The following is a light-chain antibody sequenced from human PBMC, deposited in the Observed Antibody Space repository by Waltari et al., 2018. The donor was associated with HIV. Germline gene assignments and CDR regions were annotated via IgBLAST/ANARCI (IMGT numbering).Light chain of an antibody. V-gene: IGLV1-47*01. CDR1: SSNIDNDN. CDR3: VGWDSRLSGYV. Sequence: QSVLPQPPSASGTPGQRVTTSCSGSSSNIDNDNVYLYQQLTGAAPRLLIYKDTQRPSGVPDRFTGSKSGTSAALAISGLRSEDEADYYCVGWDSRLSGYVFGSGTKVTVL. CDR2: KDT. J-gene: IGLJ1*01.